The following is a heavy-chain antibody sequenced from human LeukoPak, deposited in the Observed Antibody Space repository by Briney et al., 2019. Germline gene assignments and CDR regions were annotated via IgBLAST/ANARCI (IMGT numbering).Heavy chain of an antibody. Sequence: SETLSLTCAVYSGSFSGYYWSWIRQPPGKGLEWIGEINHSGSTNYNPSLKSRVTISVDTSKNQFSLKLSSVAAADTAVYYCARGDSSSSYLAVNYYYYMDVWGKGTTVTVSS. V-gene: IGHV4-34*01. CDR3: ARGDSSSSYLAVNYYYYMDV. D-gene: IGHD6-6*01. CDR1: SGSFSGYY. CDR2: INHSGST. J-gene: IGHJ6*03.